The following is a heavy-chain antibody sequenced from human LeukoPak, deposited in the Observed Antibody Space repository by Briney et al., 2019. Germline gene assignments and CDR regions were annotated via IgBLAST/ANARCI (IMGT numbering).Heavy chain of an antibody. CDR2: MYSGGNT. Sequence: GGSLRRSCAASGFNVSSNYMSWVRQAPGKGLEWVSIMYSGGNTYYADSVKGRFTVSRDTSKNTLSVLMNSLRADDTAIYYCATSLKQLGRGQTYYYDSSGYYYWGQGTLVAVSS. CDR3: ATSLKQLGRGQTYYYDSSGYYY. D-gene: IGHD3-22*01. CDR1: GFNVSSNY. J-gene: IGHJ4*02. V-gene: IGHV3-53*01.